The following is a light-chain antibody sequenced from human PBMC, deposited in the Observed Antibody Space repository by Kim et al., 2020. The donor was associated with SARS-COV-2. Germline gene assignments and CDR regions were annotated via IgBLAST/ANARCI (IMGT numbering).Light chain of an antibody. V-gene: IGLV3-21*04. CDR2: YDS. Sequence: SYELTQLPSVSVAPGKTARITCGGNNIGSKSVHWYQQKPGQAPVLVIYYDSDRPSGIPERFSGSNSGNTATLTISRVEAGDEADYYCQVWDSSSDHLVVF. CDR1: NIGSKS. CDR3: QVWDSSSDHLVV. J-gene: IGLJ2*01.